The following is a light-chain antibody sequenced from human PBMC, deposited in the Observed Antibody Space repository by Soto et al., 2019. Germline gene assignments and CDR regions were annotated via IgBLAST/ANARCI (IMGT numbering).Light chain of an antibody. Sequence: DIQITHSPSTLSSSVLYRLIVNWRASQSISAWLAWYQQKPGKAPRLLIYKASTLEIGVPSRFSGSGSGTEFTLTISSLQPDDVAIYYCQQYNDYSWTFGQGTKVDIK. CDR2: KAS. CDR3: QQYNDYSWT. CDR1: QSISAW. J-gene: IGKJ1*01. V-gene: IGKV1-5*03.